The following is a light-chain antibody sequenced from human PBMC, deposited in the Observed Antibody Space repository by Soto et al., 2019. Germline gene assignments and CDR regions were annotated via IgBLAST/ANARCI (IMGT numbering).Light chain of an antibody. J-gene: IGLJ2*01. CDR1: SSNIGSNT. Sequence: QSVLTQPPSASGTPGQRVTISCSGSSSNIGSNTVNWYQQLPGTAPKLLIYNNDQRPSGVPDRFSCSKSGTSASLAISGLQPEDEADYYCATWDDSLNGLVVFGGGTQLTVL. V-gene: IGLV1-44*01. CDR2: NND. CDR3: ATWDDSLNGLVV.